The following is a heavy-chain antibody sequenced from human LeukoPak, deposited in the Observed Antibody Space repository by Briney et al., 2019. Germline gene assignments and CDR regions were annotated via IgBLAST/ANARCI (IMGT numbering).Heavy chain of an antibody. CDR2: ISAYNGNT. V-gene: IGHV1-18*01. CDR1: GYTFTSYG. Sequence: GAPVKVSCKASGYTFTSYGISWVRQAPGQGLEWMGWISAYNGNTNYAQKLQGRVTMTTDTSTSTAYMELRSLRSDDTAVYYCARDVVVTAITGPFDYWGQGTLVTVSS. J-gene: IGHJ4*02. D-gene: IGHD2-21*02. CDR3: ARDVVVTAITGPFDY.